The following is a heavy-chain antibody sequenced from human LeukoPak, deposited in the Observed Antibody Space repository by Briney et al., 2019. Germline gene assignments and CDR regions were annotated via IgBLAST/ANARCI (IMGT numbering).Heavy chain of an antibody. CDR1: GDSISSGTYS. V-gene: IGHV4-30-4*07. CDR2: IYYSGTT. D-gene: IGHD3-16*02. J-gene: IGHJ5*02. Sequence: SETLSLTCAVSGDSISSGTYSWSWIRQPPGTGLEWIGYIYYSGTTYYNPSLKSRVIISVDTSKTQFSLKLSSVTAADTAVYYCARQPPRESYVWGSYRYFPGWFDPWGQGTLVTVSS. CDR3: ARQPPRESYVWGSYRYFPGWFDP.